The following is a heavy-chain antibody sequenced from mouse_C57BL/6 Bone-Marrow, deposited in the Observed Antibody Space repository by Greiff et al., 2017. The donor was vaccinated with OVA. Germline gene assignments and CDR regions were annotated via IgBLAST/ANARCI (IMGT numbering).Heavy chain of an antibody. CDR1: GYTFTSYW. CDR3: ARGATVGFDY. D-gene: IGHD1-1*01. Sequence: QVQLQQPGAELVMPGASVKLSCKASGYTFTSYWMHWVKQRPGQGLEWIGEIDPSDSYTNYNQKFKGKSTLTVDKSSSTAYMQISSLTSEDSAVYYCARGATVGFDYWGQGTTLTVSS. CDR2: IDPSDSYT. J-gene: IGHJ2*01. V-gene: IGHV1-69*01.